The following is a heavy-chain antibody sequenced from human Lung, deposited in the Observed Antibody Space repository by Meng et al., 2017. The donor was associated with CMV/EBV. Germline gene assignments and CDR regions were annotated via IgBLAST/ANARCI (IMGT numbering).Heavy chain of an antibody. Sequence: SSXXVSXKASGGTFSSYAISWVRQAPGQGLEWMGGITPILGIANHAQKFQGRVTITADKSTSTAHMELSSLRSEDTAVYYCASLGYCSSTSCPFYYYYGMDVWXQGTTVTVSS. CDR3: ASLGYCSSTSCPFYYYYGMDV. CDR1: GGTFSSYA. J-gene: IGHJ6*02. D-gene: IGHD2-2*01. CDR2: ITPILGIA. V-gene: IGHV1-69*10.